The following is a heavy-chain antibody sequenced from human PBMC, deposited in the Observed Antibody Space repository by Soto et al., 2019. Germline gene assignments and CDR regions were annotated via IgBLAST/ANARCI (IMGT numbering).Heavy chain of an antibody. J-gene: IGHJ3*02. Sequence: QVQLQESGPGLVKPSETLSLTCTVSGGSISSYYWSWIRQPPGKGLEWIGYIYYSGSTNYNPSLKSRVTISVDTSKNQLSLKLSSVTAADTAVYYCARGRGGWFFNQLLNAFDIWGQGTMVTVST. CDR3: ARGRGGWFFNQLLNAFDI. D-gene: IGHD2-2*01. V-gene: IGHV4-59*01. CDR2: IYYSGST. CDR1: GGSISSYY.